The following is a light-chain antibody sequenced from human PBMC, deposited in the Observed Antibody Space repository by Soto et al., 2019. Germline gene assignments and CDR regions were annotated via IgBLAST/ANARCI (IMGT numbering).Light chain of an antibody. Sequence: QSVLTQPPSVSGAPGQRVTISCTGSSSNIGAGYDVHWYQQLPGTAPKLLIYGNSNRPSGVPDRFSGSKSGTSASLAITGLQDEDEADHYCQSYDSSLSGWVFGGGTKLTVL. CDR1: SSNIGAGYD. V-gene: IGLV1-40*01. J-gene: IGLJ3*02. CDR3: QSYDSSLSGWV. CDR2: GNS.